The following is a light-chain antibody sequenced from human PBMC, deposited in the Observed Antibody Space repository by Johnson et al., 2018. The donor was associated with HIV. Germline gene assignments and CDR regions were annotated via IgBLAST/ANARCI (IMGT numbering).Light chain of an antibody. Sequence: QSVLTQPPSVSAAPGQKVTISCSGSSSNIGNNYVSWYQQIPGTAPKLLIYDSYKRPSGIPDRFSGSKSGTSATLGITGLQTGDEADYYCGTWDSGLGAVYVFGPGTKVTVL. J-gene: IGLJ1*01. CDR3: GTWDSGLGAVYV. CDR2: DSY. CDR1: SSNIGNNY. V-gene: IGLV1-51*01.